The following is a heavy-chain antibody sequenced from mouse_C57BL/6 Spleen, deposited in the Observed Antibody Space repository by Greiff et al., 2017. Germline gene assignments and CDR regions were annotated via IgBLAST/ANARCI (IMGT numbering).Heavy chain of an antibody. V-gene: IGHV1-50*01. CDR3: ARREIYSNYESY. D-gene: IGHD2-5*01. J-gene: IGHJ3*01. CDR1: GYTFTSYW. CDR2: IDPSDSYT. Sequence: QVHVKQPGAELVKPGASVKLSCKASGYTFTSYWMQWVKQRPGQGLEWIGEIDPSDSYTNYNQKFKGKATLTVDTSSSTAYMQLSSLTSEDSAVYYCARREIYSNYESYWGQGTLVTVSA.